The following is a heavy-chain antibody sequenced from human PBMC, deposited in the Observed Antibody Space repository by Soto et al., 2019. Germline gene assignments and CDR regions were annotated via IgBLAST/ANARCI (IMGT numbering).Heavy chain of an antibody. Sequence: QAHLVESGGGVVQPGRSLRLSCAASGFTFPSYGMHWVRQAPGTRLGWVAVISYDGGLQHYADSVKGRFTISRDNSKNMVLLQMNSLRAEDTAVYYCGSGRGYGHASVPYSWGQGTLVSGSS. V-gene: IGHV3-30*03. CDR3: GSGRGYGHASVPYS. CDR1: GFTFPSYG. D-gene: IGHD5-18*01. CDR2: ISYDGGLQ. J-gene: IGHJ4*02.